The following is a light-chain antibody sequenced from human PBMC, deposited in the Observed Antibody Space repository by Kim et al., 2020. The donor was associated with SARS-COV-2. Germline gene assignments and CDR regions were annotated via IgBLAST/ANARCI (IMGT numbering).Light chain of an antibody. CDR1: QNINVY. Sequence: DIQVTQSPSSLSASVGDRVTITCRASQNINVYLNWYQHKPGKAPNLLISAASSLRSGVPPRFSGSGSGTDFTLTISSLQPEDFVTYFCQQSYSIPHTFGQGTKLEIK. CDR3: QQSYSIPHT. V-gene: IGKV1-39*01. J-gene: IGKJ2*01. CDR2: AAS.